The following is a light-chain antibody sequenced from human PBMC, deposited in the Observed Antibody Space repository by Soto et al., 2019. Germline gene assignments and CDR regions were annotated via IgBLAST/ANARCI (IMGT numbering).Light chain of an antibody. CDR1: NSDVGGYNY. CDR2: AVS. CDR3: CSYTTSATLV. J-gene: IGLJ2*01. Sequence: QSVLTQPASVSGSPGRSITISCTGTNSDVGGYNYVSWYQQHPGKVPKLMIFAVSDRPSGVSNRFSGSKSGNTASLTISGLQAEDEADYYCCSYTTSATLVFGGGTKLTVL. V-gene: IGLV2-14*01.